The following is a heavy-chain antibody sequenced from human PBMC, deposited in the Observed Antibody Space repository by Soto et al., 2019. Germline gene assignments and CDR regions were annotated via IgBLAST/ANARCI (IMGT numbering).Heavy chain of an antibody. J-gene: IGHJ6*02. Sequence: SETLSLTCAVYGGSFSGYYWSWIRQPPGKGLEWIGEINHSGSTNYNPSLKSRVTISVDTSKNQFSLKLSSVTAADTAVYYCARGRRGYYYYYGMDAWGQGTTVTVSS. V-gene: IGHV4-34*01. D-gene: IGHD6-25*01. CDR3: ARGRRGYYYYYGMDA. CDR2: INHSGST. CDR1: GGSFSGYY.